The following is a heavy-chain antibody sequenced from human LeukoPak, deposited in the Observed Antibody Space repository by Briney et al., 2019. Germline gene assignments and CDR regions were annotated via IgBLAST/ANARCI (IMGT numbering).Heavy chain of an antibody. J-gene: IGHJ4*02. CDR3: ARGPGGVTTVLDY. CDR1: GGSFSGYY. V-gene: IGHV4-34*01. CDR2: INHRGST. Sequence: SETLSLTCAVYGGSFSGYYWSWIRQPPGKGLEWIGEINHRGSTNYNPSLKSRVTISVDTSKNQFSLKLSSVTAADTAVYYCARGPGGVTTVLDYWGQGTLVTASS. D-gene: IGHD4-17*01.